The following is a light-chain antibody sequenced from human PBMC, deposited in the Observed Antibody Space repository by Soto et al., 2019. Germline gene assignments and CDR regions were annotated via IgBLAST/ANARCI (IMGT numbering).Light chain of an antibody. Sequence: QSALTQPASVSGSPGQSITISCAGTSSDVGGYNYVSWYQQHPGKAPKLMIYEVNYRPSGVSDRFSGSKSGNTASLTISGLQAEDEADYYCQSYDSGLVGLIFGAWTKLTVL. CDR2: EVN. V-gene: IGLV2-14*01. CDR3: QSYDSGLVGLI. J-gene: IGLJ2*01. CDR1: SSDVGGYNY.